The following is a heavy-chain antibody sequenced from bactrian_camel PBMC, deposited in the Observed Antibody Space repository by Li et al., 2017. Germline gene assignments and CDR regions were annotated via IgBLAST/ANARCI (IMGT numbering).Heavy chain of an antibody. V-gene: IGHV3S53*01. CDR2: IDSDGST. D-gene: IGHD1*01. J-gene: IGHJ6*01. Sequence: QLVESGGGSVQAGESLRLSCVASGGTISGYCMAWFRQVPGQEREGVAAIDSDGSTRYADSVKGRFTISKDNAKNTVLLQMNSLNPNDTAMYYCAAAEYLGEQSRQSCLIYKKAEEFNSWGQGTQVTVS. CDR3: AAAEYLGEQSRQSCLIYKKAEEFNS. CDR1: GGTISGYC.